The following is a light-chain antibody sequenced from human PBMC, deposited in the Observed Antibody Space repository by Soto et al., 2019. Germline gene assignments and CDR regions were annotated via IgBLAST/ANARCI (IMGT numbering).Light chain of an antibody. J-gene: IGLJ1*01. CDR3: LSYADTAYV. V-gene: IGLV2-8*01. CDR2: GVS. CDR1: SSDVGGYNY. Sequence: QSGLTQPPSASGSPGQSVTISCAGTSSDVGGYNYVSWYQQYPGKVPKLMIYGVSERPSGVPDRFSGSKSGNTAFLTVSGLQAEDEADYYCLSYADTAYVFGTGTKVTVL.